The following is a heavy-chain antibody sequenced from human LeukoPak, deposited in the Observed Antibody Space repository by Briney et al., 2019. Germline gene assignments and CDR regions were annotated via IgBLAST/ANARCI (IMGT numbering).Heavy chain of an antibody. CDR2: IRYDGSNK. CDR1: GFTFSSYG. CDR3: AKDQYYYDSSGYFHDY. D-gene: IGHD3-22*01. V-gene: IGHV3-30*02. Sequence: GGSLRLSCAASGFTFSSYGMHWVRQAPGKGLEWVAFIRYDGSNKYYADSVKGRFTISRDNSKNTLYLQMNSLRAEDTAVYYCAKDQYYYDSSGYFHDYWGQGTLVTVSS. J-gene: IGHJ4*02.